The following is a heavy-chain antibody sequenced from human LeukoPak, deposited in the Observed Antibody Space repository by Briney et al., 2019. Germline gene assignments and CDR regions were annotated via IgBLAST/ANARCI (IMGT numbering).Heavy chain of an antibody. Sequence: GGSLRLSCAASGFTFSNYWMTWVRQAPGKGLEWVANIKSDGSDKYYVDSVKGRFTISRDNAKNSLYLQMNSPRAEDTALYYCAKDRSRSGYHFDYWGQGTLVTVSS. J-gene: IGHJ4*02. CDR3: AKDRSRSGYHFDY. CDR1: GFTFSNYW. D-gene: IGHD5-12*01. V-gene: IGHV3-7*03. CDR2: IKSDGSDK.